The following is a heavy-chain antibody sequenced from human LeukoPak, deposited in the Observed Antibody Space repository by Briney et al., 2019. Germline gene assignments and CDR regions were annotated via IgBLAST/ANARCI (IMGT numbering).Heavy chain of an antibody. CDR1: GFTLSSYG. D-gene: IGHD6-19*01. J-gene: IGHJ4*02. CDR3: ARGPKGLWLATPGAFDY. V-gene: IGHV3-30*19. Sequence: GRSLRLSCEVSGFTLSSYGMHWVRQAPGKGLEWVAVISYDGSNKYYADSVKGRFTISRDNSKNTLYLQMNSLRAEDTAVYYCARGPKGLWLATPGAFDYWGQGTLVTVSS. CDR2: ISYDGSNK.